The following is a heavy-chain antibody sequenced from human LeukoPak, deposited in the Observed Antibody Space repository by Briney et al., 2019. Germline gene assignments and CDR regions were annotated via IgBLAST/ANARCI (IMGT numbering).Heavy chain of an antibody. V-gene: IGHV4-39*01. Sequence: SETLSLTCTVSGGSISSSSDFWAWIRQPPGKGLEWLGSIYNSGSAYYSPSLKSRATISVDTSKNQFSLRLSSVTAADTAVYYCARLELFYADSWGQGALVTVSS. CDR2: IYNSGSA. CDR3: ARLELFYADS. J-gene: IGHJ4*02. D-gene: IGHD1-26*01. CDR1: GGSISSSSDF.